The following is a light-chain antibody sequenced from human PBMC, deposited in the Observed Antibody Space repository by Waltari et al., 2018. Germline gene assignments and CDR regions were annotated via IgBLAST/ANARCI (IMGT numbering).Light chain of an antibody. Sequence: EVELTQSPCTLSLSPGDRATISCRASESVRRALNWYQQKPGQAPRLLIYDTSTRATGVPDRFSGSGSGTDFSLTISRLEPEDFAVYYCQHNVRLPVTFGQGTKVEIK. J-gene: IGKJ1*01. CDR1: ESVRRA. V-gene: IGKV3-20*01. CDR2: DTS. CDR3: QHNVRLPVT.